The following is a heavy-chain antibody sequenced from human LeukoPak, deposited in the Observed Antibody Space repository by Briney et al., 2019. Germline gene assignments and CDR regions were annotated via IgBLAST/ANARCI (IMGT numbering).Heavy chain of an antibody. Sequence: KSSQTLSLTCIVSGGSISSGDYYWSWIRQPPGKGLEWIGYFYYSGSTFYNPSPRSRITVSFDTSNNQFSLKLSSVTAADTAVYYCARVMDSSAYYEDNWGQGTLVTVSS. J-gene: IGHJ4*02. CDR3: ARVMDSSAYYEDN. CDR1: GGSISSGDYY. D-gene: IGHD3-22*01. V-gene: IGHV4-30-4*01. CDR2: FYYSGST.